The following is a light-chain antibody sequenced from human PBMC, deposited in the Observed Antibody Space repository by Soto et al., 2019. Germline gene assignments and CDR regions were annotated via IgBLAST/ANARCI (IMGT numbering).Light chain of an antibody. Sequence: QSALTQPASVSGSPGQSITISCTGTSSDVGAYNHVSWYQQHPGKAPKLMIYDVNTWPSGVSHRFSGSKSGYTASLTISGLQAEDEADYYCSSYASSTSVLFGGGTKLTVL. CDR3: SSYASSTSVL. CDR2: DVN. V-gene: IGLV2-14*03. CDR1: SSDVGAYNH. J-gene: IGLJ2*01.